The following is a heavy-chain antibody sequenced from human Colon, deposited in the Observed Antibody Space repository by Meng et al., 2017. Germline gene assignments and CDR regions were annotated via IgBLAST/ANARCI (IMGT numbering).Heavy chain of an antibody. Sequence: QVQLQEPGPGLVKPSGTLSLTCTVSGDSISSDIGWSWVGQPPGKGLEWIGEVYHRGDTNYNPSLKSRVDISVDKSKNQFYLSLFSVTAADTAVYYCGRDQGRELINHWGQGTLVTVSS. CDR3: GRDQGRELINH. V-gene: IGHV4-4*02. J-gene: IGHJ4*02. CDR2: VYHRGDT. CDR1: GDSISSDIG. D-gene: IGHD1-7*01.